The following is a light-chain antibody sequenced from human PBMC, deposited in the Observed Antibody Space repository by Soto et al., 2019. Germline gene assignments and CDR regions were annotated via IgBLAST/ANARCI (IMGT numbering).Light chain of an antibody. J-gene: IGKJ1*01. CDR1: QTRLHRKGNNY. CDR3: MQALQLPT. CDR2: LGS. V-gene: IGKV2-28*01. Sequence: AMSQSPLSLAVTPGEPASTVGRSRQTRLHRKGNNYVDWYLQKPGQPPQLLIVLGSNRASGVPDRFSGSGSGTDFTLKISRVEAEDVGTYYCMQALQLPTFGQGTKVDI.